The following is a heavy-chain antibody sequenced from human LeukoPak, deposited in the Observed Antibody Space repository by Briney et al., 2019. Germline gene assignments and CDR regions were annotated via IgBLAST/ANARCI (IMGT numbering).Heavy chain of an antibody. V-gene: IGHV3-48*03. D-gene: IGHD6-13*01. CDR3: ARGVGSSWPGWFDP. CDR2: ISHSGGTI. Sequence: PGGSLRLSCAASGFTFSNYELNWVRQAPGKGLEWVSYISHSGGTIYYADSVKGRFTISRDNAKNSLYLQMNSLRAEDTAVYYCARGVGSSWPGWFDPWGQGTLVTVSS. J-gene: IGHJ5*02. CDR1: GFTFSNYE.